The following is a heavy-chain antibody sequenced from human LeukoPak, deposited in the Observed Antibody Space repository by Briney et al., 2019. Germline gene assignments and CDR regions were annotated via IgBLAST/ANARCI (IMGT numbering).Heavy chain of an antibody. CDR1: GFTFSSYA. V-gene: IGHV3-30-3*01. CDR3: ANLRYLTHDSSGWPIDY. CDR2: ISYDGSNK. J-gene: IGHJ4*02. D-gene: IGHD6-19*01. Sequence: GRSLRLSCAASGFTFSSYAMHWVRQAPGKGLEWVAVISYDGSNKYYADSVKGRFTISRDNSKNTLYLQMNSLRAEDTAVYYCANLRYLTHDSSGWPIDYWGQGTLVTVSS.